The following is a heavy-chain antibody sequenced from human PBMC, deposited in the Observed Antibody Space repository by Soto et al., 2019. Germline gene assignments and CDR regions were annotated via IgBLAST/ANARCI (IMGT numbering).Heavy chain of an antibody. V-gene: IGHV1-8*01. CDR3: ARALGYSSTSRLDL. CDR2: MNPDTGNT. D-gene: IGHD6-19*01. J-gene: IGHJ4*02. Sequence: QVQLVQSGAEVEKPGASVKVSCKASGYTFTTYDFNWVRQAPGHGLEWMGWMNPDTGNTGYAQKFQGRVTMPRDTSISTAFMALSGLTAEDTAVYYCARALGYSSTSRLDLWGQGTLVTVSS. CDR1: GYTFTTYD.